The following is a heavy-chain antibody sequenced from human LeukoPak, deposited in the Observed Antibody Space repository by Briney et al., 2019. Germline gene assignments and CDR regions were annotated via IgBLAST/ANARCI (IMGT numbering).Heavy chain of an antibody. D-gene: IGHD5-18*01. CDR2: ISAYNGNT. Sequence: AASVKVSCKASGGTFSSYAISWVRQAPGQGLEWMGWISAYNGNTNYAQKLQGRVTMTTDTSTSTAYMELRSLRSDDTAVYYCARANGNSPNWFDPWGQGTLVTVSS. V-gene: IGHV1-18*01. CDR1: GGTFSSYA. CDR3: ARANGNSPNWFDP. J-gene: IGHJ5*02.